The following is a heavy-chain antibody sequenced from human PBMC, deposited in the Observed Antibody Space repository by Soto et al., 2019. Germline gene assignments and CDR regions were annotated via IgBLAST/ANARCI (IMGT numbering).Heavy chain of an antibody. CDR3: SRGPRHTDL. Sequence: GGSLRLSCTGSGFTFVDYAMSWFRQAPGKGLEWVGFIRSRVHGGTTEYAGSVKGRFTTSRDNAKNSLYLQMNSLRVEDTAVYYCSRGPRHTDLWGQGTLVTVSS. D-gene: IGHD2-8*02. CDR1: GFTFVDYA. V-gene: IGHV3-49*03. J-gene: IGHJ4*01. CDR2: IRSRVHGGTT.